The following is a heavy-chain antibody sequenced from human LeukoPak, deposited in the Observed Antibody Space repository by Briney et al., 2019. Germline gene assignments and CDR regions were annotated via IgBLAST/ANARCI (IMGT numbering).Heavy chain of an antibody. CDR3: ARHKGKNDPFNI. Sequence: GGSLRLSCAASGFTFSSHAMSWVRQAPGKGLEWVSSISSSGGNTYYADSVKGRFTISRDNSKNTLYLQMNSLKASDTAMYYCARHKGKNDPFNIWGQGTMVTVSS. V-gene: IGHV3-23*01. J-gene: IGHJ3*02. CDR1: GFTFSSHA. CDR2: ISSSGGNT.